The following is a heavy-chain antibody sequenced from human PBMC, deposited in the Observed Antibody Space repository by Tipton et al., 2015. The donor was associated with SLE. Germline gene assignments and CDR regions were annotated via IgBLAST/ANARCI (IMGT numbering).Heavy chain of an antibody. J-gene: IGHJ3*02. CDR2: IHYSRTT. D-gene: IGHD5-18*01. CDR1: GGSITNHY. Sequence: LRLSCTVSGGSITNHYWNWIRQPPGKGLEWIGYIHYSRTTHDNPSLKSRVTMSVDMSKNQFSLKLNSVTAADTAVYFCARGVRIQGALDIWGQGTVVTVSS. CDR3: ARGVRIQGALDI. V-gene: IGHV4-59*11.